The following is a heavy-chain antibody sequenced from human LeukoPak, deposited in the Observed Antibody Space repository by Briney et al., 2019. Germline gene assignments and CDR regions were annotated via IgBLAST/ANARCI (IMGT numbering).Heavy chain of an antibody. Sequence: PSETLSLTCTVSGNSIRIYYWSWIRQPSGKGLECIGYMFDSGSTNYNPSLKSRVTISVDMSKNQFSLKLRSVTAADTAVYYCARHGAGYSFDFWGQGTLVTVSS. D-gene: IGHD5-12*01. CDR2: MFDSGST. J-gene: IGHJ4*02. V-gene: IGHV4-59*08. CDR1: GNSIRIYY. CDR3: ARHGAGYSFDF.